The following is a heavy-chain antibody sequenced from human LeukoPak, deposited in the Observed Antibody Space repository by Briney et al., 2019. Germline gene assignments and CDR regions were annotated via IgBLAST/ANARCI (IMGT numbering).Heavy chain of an antibody. CDR3: ARDPYGSGSYYVYYYYYMDV. V-gene: IGHV1-2*02. CDR1: GYTFTGYY. D-gene: IGHD3-10*01. J-gene: IGHJ6*03. CDR2: INPNSGGT. Sequence: ASVKVSCKASGYTFTGYYMHWVRQAPGQGLEWMGWINPNSGGTNYAQKFQGRVTMTRDTSISTAYMELSRLRSDDTAVYYCARDPYGSGSYYVYYYYYMDVWGKGTTVTVSS.